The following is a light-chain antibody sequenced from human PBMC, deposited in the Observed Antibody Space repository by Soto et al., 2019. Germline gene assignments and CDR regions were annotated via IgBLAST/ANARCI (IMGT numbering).Light chain of an antibody. CDR1: QTVGGRY. Sequence: EIVLTQSAATLSLSLGERATLSCRASQTVGGRYLAWFQQKPGQTPRLLIYGASTRAAGGPDRFGGSESGTDFSLTINRLEPEDFAVYYCLQYVSSPWTFGQGTKVEV. J-gene: IGKJ1*01. CDR2: GAS. CDR3: LQYVSSPWT. V-gene: IGKV3-20*01.